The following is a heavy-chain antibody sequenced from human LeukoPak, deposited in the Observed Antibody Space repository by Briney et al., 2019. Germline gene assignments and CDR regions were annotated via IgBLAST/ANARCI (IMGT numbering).Heavy chain of an antibody. CDR2: ITYDGYYK. CDR3: ARDLSPVVRASPMGY. Sequence: GTSLRLSCAASGFTFTSYGMHWVRQAPDKGLEWVALITYDGYYKYYSDSVKGRFTISSDTSKNTMYLQMNSLRAVDTAVYYCARDLSPVVRASPMGYWGQGTLVTVSS. CDR1: GFTFTSYG. J-gene: IGHJ4*02. D-gene: IGHD3-10*01. V-gene: IGHV3-30*03.